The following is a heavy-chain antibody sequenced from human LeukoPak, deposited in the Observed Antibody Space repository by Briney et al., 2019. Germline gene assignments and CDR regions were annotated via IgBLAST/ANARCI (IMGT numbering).Heavy chain of an antibody. CDR1: GFTFSSYA. V-gene: IGHV3-23*01. CDR2: ITGSGGDT. CDR3: ATYTVTPRRFDY. J-gene: IGHJ4*02. Sequence: GGSLRLSCEASGFTFSSYAMSWVRQAPGKGLEWVSSITGSGGDTYYADSVKGRFTISRDNSKNTLYLQMNSLRAEDTAVYYCATYTVTPRRFDYWGQGTLVTVSS. D-gene: IGHD4-17*01.